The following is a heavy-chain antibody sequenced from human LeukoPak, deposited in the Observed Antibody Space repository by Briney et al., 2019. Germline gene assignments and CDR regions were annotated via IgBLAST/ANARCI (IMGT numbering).Heavy chain of an antibody. D-gene: IGHD2-8*01. V-gene: IGHV4-4*02. CDR2: VHLDGRT. CDR3: AREGGLYRPLDY. Sequence: SETLSQTCDGSGGSVTSTNWWTWVRQPPGKGLEWIGEVHLDGRTNYNPSLKRRLIMSVDLPENHISLELTSVTAADTAVYYCAREGGLYRPLDYSGQGTLVTVSS. J-gene: IGHJ4*02. CDR1: GGSVTSTNW.